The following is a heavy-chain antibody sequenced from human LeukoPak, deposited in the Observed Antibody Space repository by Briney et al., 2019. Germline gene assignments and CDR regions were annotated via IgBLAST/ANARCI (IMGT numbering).Heavy chain of an antibody. J-gene: IGHJ5*02. V-gene: IGHV3-30*03. Sequence: PGGTLRLSCAASGFTFSSYGMSWVRQAPGKGLEWVAVISDDGKKKIYADSVKGRFTISRDNSKNTLYLQMDSLRAEDTALYYCARAAAETGAFRDNWFDPWGQGTLVTVSS. D-gene: IGHD2-8*02. CDR1: GFTFSSYG. CDR3: ARAAAETGAFRDNWFDP. CDR2: ISDDGKKK.